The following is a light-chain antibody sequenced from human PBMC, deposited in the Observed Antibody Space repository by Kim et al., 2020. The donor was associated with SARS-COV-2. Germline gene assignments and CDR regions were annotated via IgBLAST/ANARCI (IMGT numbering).Light chain of an antibody. CDR3: LQSNTYWT. J-gene: IGKJ1*01. CDR1: QNINDW. CDR2: RAS. Sequence: DTQMTQSPSTLSASVGDRVIITCRASQNINDWLAWYQQKPGKAPKLLIYRASNLETGVPSRFSGSGSGTEFTLTISSLQPDDFATYYCLQSNTYWTFGQGTKLEI. V-gene: IGKV1-5*03.